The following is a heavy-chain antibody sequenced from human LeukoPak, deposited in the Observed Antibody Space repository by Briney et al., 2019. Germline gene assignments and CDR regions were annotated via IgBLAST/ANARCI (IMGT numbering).Heavy chain of an antibody. V-gene: IGHV1-69*05. CDR3: ARAPKSRGVIIQAEFDP. Sequence: SVKVSCKASGGTFSSYAISWVRQAPGQGLEWMGGIIPIFGTANYAQKFQGRVTITTDESTSTAYMELSSLRSEDTAVYYCARAPKSRGVIIQAEFDPWGQGTLVTVSS. D-gene: IGHD3-10*01. J-gene: IGHJ5*02. CDR1: GGTFSSYA. CDR2: IIPIFGTA.